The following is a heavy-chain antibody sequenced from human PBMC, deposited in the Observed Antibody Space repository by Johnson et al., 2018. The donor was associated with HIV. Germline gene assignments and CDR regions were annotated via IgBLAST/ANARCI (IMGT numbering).Heavy chain of an antibody. CDR1: GFTVGNNY. Sequence: VQLVESGGGLVQPGGSLRLSCAASGFTVGNNYMSWVRQAPGKGLEWVSVIYAVGSTYYSDSVKGRFTISRDNSKNTLYLQMNSLRAEDTAVYYCAKAFVGYSSPPDAFDIWGQGTMVTVSS. CDR2: IYAVGST. J-gene: IGHJ3*02. V-gene: IGHV3-66*01. CDR3: AKAFVGYSSPPDAFDI. D-gene: IGHD6-13*01.